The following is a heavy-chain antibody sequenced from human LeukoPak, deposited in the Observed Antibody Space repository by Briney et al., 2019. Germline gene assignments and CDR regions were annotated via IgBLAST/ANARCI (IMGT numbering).Heavy chain of an antibody. D-gene: IGHD2-21*02. V-gene: IGHV3-49*04. CDR2: IRSKAYGGTT. CDR1: GFTFSSYE. CDR3: TRAYCGGDCYFQH. Sequence: GGSLRLSCAASGFTFSSYEMNWVRQAPGKGLEWVVFIRSKAYGGTTEYAASVKGRFTISRDDSKSIAYLQMNSLNTEDTAVYYCTRAYCGGDCYFQHWGQGTLVTVPS. J-gene: IGHJ1*01.